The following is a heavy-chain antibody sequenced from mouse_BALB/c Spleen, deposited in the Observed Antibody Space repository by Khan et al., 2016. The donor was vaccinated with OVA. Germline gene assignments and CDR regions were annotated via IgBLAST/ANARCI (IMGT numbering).Heavy chain of an antibody. J-gene: IGHJ3*01. D-gene: IGHD1-1*01. CDR2: IDPFNGST. CDR1: GYSFTTYY. V-gene: IGHV1S135*01. CDR3: ARHGTSSWFAY. Sequence: VQLQQSGPELMKPGASVKISCKASGYSFTTYYIHWVKQSHGKSLEWIGYIDPFNGSTTSNQNFKGKATLTVDKSASTAYMHISSQTSEDYAVYYCARHGTSSWFAYWGQGTLVTVSA.